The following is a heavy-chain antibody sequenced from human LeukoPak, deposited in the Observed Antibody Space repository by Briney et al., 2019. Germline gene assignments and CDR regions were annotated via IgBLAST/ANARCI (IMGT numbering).Heavy chain of an antibody. CDR3: AQPISGGLEVTADWFHP. V-gene: IGHV3-23*01. Sequence: GGSLRLSCAASGFAFSVYAMSWLRQPPGKGLEWVSTINANSGTKSYAASVRGRFTISRDNARDTLYLQLNTLRADDPAAYYCAQPISGGLEVTADWFHPWGQGTLVVVSS. D-gene: IGHD2-21*02. CDR2: INANSGTK. CDR1: GFAFSVYA. J-gene: IGHJ5*01.